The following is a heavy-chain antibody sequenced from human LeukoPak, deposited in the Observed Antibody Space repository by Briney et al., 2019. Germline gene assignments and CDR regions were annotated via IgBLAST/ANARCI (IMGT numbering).Heavy chain of an antibody. Sequence: GRSLRLSCAASGFTFSSYWMSWVRQAPRKGLEWVANIKQDVSEKYHVDSVKGRFTISRDNAKNSLYLQMNSLRAEDTAVYYCAREWLLLPAFDIWGQGTMVTVSS. D-gene: IGHD2-15*01. CDR1: GFTFSSYW. CDR3: AREWLLLPAFDI. J-gene: IGHJ3*02. CDR2: IKQDVSEK. V-gene: IGHV3-7*03.